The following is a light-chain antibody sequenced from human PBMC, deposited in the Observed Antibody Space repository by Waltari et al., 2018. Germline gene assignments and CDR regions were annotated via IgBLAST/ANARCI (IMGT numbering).Light chain of an antibody. V-gene: IGKV3-20*01. J-gene: IGKJ2*01. CDR3: QQYGSSVMYT. CDR2: GAS. CDR1: QRLTKNY. Sequence: VLTQSPGTLSLSPGERGTLSCRASQRLTKNYLAWYQQTPGQAPRLLSYGASSRAPGIPDRFSGRGSGTDFTLTISRLEPEDFAMYYCQQYGSSVMYTFGQGTKLEIK.